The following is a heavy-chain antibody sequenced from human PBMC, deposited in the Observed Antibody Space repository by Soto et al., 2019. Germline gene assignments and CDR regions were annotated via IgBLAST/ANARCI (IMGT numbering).Heavy chain of an antibody. CDR2: IYYSGST. V-gene: IGHV4-59*08. D-gene: IGHD1-26*01. J-gene: IGHJ4*02. Sequence: QVPLQESGPGLVKPSETLSLTCTVSGGSISSYYWSWIRQPPGKGLEWIGYIYYSGSTNYNPSLKSRVTISVDTSKNQFSLKLSSVTAADTAVYYCARRYGSAIDYWGQGTLVTVSS. CDR1: GGSISSYY. CDR3: ARRYGSAIDY.